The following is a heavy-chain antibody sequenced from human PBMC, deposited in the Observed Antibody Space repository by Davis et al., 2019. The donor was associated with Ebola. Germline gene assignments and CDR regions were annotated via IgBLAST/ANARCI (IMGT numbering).Heavy chain of an antibody. J-gene: IGHJ5*02. CDR2: TQQGRGDK. D-gene: IGHD1-26*01. CDR1: GFMLSSFS. CDR3: ARSWEGFT. V-gene: IGHV3-7*01. Sequence: PGGSLRLSCAASGFMLSSFSMAWIRQAPGKGLEWVASTQQGRGDKFYVDSVKGRFTVSRDNARNSISLQMNNLRAEDTAVYYCARSWEGFTWGQGTLVTVSS.